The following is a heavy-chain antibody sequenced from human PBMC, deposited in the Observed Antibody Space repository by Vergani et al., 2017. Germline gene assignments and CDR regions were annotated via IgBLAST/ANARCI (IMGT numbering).Heavy chain of an antibody. D-gene: IGHD6-19*01. CDR2: ISASGNTR. CDR1: GFTFSAYY. J-gene: IGHJ4*02. CDR3: ARYVLAGSLLLLGH. Sequence: QVQLVESGGGLVKPGGSLRLSCAASGFTFSAYYMTWVRQAPGKGLEWISYISASGNTRYYIDSVKGRFTFSRDNAKNSLFLQLDSLRAEDTAIYYCARYVLAGSLLLLGHWGQGTLVTDSS. V-gene: IGHV3-11*04.